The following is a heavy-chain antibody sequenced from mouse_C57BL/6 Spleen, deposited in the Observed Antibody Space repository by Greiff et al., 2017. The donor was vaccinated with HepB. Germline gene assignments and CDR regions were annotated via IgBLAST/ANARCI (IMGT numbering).Heavy chain of an antibody. CDR1: GFTFTDYY. J-gene: IGHJ4*01. V-gene: IGHV7-3*01. D-gene: IGHD1-1*01. CDR2: IRNKANGYTT. Sequence: EVQRVESGGGLVQPGGSLSLSCAASGFTFTDYYMSWVRQPPGKALEWLGFIRNKANGYTTEYSASVKGRFTISRDNSQSILYLQMNALRAEDSATYYCARYYGSSSNYYAMDYWGQGTSVTVSS. CDR3: ARYYGSSSNYYAMDY.